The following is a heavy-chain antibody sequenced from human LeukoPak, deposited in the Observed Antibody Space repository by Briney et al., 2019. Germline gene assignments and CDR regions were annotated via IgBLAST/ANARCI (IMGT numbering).Heavy chain of an antibody. V-gene: IGHV4-39*01. D-gene: IGHD3-3*01. CDR2: IYYSGST. CDR3: ARRTSYDFWTTQYYFDY. Sequence: SETLSLTCTVSGGSISSSSYYWGWIRQPPGKGLEWIGSIYYSGSTYYNPSLKSRVTISVDTSKNQFSLKLSSVTAADTAVYYCARRTSYDFWTTQYYFDYWGQGTLVTVPS. J-gene: IGHJ4*02. CDR1: GGSISSSSYY.